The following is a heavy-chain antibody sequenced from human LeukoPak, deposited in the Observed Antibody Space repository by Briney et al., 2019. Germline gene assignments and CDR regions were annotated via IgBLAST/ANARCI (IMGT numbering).Heavy chain of an antibody. CDR2: VHYSGTT. CDR1: GGSISSSSYY. V-gene: IGHV4-39*01. CDR3: ACYSTYDSSGYAYSIDY. J-gene: IGHJ4*02. Sequence: SETLSLTCTVCGGSISSSSYYWGWIRQPPGKGLEWIGSVHYSGTTYYNPSLKSRVTIYVDTSKNQLSLKLSSVTAADTAVYYCACYSTYDSSGYAYSIDYWGQGTLVTVSS. D-gene: IGHD3-22*01.